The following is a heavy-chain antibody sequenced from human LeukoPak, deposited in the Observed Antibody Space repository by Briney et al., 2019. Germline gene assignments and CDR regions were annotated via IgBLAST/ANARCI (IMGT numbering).Heavy chain of an antibody. CDR2: ISYDGSNK. D-gene: IGHD3-10*01. Sequence: GGSLRLSCAASGFTFSSYAMHWVRQAPGKGLEWVAVISYDGSNKYYADSVKGRFTISRDNSKNTLYLQMNSLRAEDTAVYYCARDRDYYGSGSYFAPEFDYWGQGTLVTVSS. V-gene: IGHV3-30-3*01. CDR1: GFTFSSYA. J-gene: IGHJ4*02. CDR3: ARDRDYYGSGSYFAPEFDY.